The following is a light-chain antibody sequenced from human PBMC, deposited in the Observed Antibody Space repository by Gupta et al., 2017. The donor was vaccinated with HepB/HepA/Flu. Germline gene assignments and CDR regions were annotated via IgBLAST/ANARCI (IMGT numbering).Light chain of an antibody. CDR2: AAS. V-gene: IGKV1-6*01. Sequence: AIQMTQSPSSLSAPVGDRVTITCRASQDIGNELGWYQQKPGKAPKLLIYAASSLQSGVPSRFSGSGSGTDFTLTISSLQPEDFATYFCLQDHNYPWTFGQGTKVEIK. CDR3: LQDHNYPWT. J-gene: IGKJ1*01. CDR1: QDIGNE.